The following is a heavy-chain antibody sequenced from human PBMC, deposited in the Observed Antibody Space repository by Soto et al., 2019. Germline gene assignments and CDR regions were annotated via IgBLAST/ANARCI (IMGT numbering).Heavy chain of an antibody. CDR1: GFTFSDYY. V-gene: IGHV3-11*01. D-gene: IGHD6-19*01. Sequence: GESLKISCAASGFTFSDYYMSWIRQAPGKGLEWVSYISSSGSTIYYADSVKGRFTISRDNAKNSLYLQMNSLRAEDTDVYYCARGGGIAVATSYYYYGMDVWGQGTTVTGSS. J-gene: IGHJ6*02. CDR2: ISSSGSTI. CDR3: ARGGGIAVATSYYYYGMDV.